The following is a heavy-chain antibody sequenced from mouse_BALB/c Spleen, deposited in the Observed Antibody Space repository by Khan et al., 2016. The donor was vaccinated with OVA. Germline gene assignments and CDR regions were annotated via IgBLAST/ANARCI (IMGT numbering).Heavy chain of an antibody. CDR3: ARTARIKY. CDR2: ISYSGSP. J-gene: IGHJ2*01. V-gene: IGHV3-2*02. CDR1: GYSITSGYG. Sequence: EVQLQESGPGLVKPSQSLSLTCTVTGYSITSGYGWNWIRQFPGNKLEWMGYISYSGSPNYTPSLKSRISITRDTSKNQFFLQLNSVTTEDTATYYCARTARIKYWGQGTTLTVSS. D-gene: IGHD1-2*01.